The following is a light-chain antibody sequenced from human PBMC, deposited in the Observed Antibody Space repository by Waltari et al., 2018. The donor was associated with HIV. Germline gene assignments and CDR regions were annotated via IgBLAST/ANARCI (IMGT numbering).Light chain of an antibody. CDR1: QTVLYSSNKKNF. J-gene: IGKJ2*01. CDR2: WAT. CDR3: QQYYSTPDT. Sequence: DIVMTQSPDSLAVPLGERATITCNSSQTVLYSSNKKNFLSWYQQKPGQPPKLLIAWATTRDSGVPDRFSGSGSWTDFALTVSILQAEDVAFYYCQQYYSTPDTVGRGTKV. V-gene: IGKV4-1*01.